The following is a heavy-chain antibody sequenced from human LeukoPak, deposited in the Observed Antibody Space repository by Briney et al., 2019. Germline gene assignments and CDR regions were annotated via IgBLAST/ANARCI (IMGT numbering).Heavy chain of an antibody. D-gene: IGHD6-19*01. J-gene: IGHJ4*02. V-gene: IGHV3-21*01. CDR2: IRSSSSYI. Sequence: GGALRLSCAASGFTLSSYSMNWVRQAPGKGLEWVSFIRSSSSYIYYADSVKGRFTISGDNAKNSLYLQMNSLRAEDTAVYYCARPGIAVAGEFFDYWGQGTLVTVSS. CDR1: GFTLSSYS. CDR3: ARPGIAVAGEFFDY.